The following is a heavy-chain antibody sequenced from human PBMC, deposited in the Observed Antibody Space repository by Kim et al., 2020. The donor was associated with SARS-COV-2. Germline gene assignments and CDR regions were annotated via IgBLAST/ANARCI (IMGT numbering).Heavy chain of an antibody. V-gene: IGHV3-53*01. CDR3: ARGSDTAMVTLLHY. Sequence: ADSGTGRFTTSRDKSKNPLYLQMNSLRAEDTAVYYCARGSDTAMVTLLHYWGQGTLVTVSS. D-gene: IGHD5-18*01. J-gene: IGHJ4*02.